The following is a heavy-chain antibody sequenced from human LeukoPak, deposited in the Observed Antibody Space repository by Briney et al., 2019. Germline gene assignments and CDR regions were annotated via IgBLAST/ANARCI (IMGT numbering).Heavy chain of an antibody. Sequence: SETLSLTCTVSGGSISSSRYYWGWIRQPPGKGLEWIGSIYYSGSTYYNPSLKSRVTISVDTSKKQFSLKLSSVTPADTAVYYCARLLENDNWGQGTLVTVSS. J-gene: IGHJ4*02. D-gene: IGHD3-3*01. CDR1: GGSISSSRYY. V-gene: IGHV4-39*01. CDR3: ARLLENDN. CDR2: IYYSGST.